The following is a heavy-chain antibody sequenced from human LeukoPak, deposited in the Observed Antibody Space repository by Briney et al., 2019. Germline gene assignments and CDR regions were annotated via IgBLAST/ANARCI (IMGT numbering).Heavy chain of an antibody. CDR3: ARDEIIVGATKGSDY. CDR2: ISAYNGNT. V-gene: IGHV1-18*04. D-gene: IGHD1-26*01. CDR1: GYTFTSYG. J-gene: IGHJ4*02. Sequence: ASVKVSRKASGYTFTSYGISWVRQAPGQGLEWMGWISAYNGNTNYAQKLQGRVTMTTDTSTSTAYMELRSLRSDDTAVYYCARDEIIVGATKGSDYWGQGTLVTVSS.